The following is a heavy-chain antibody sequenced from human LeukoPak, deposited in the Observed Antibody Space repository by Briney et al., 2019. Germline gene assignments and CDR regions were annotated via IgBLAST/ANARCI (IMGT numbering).Heavy chain of an antibody. J-gene: IGHJ4*02. CDR1: GLTFSRYA. D-gene: IGHD4-17*01. CDR2: TSGSGDRK. CDR3: AKDGVRPDFGDYYSADF. Sequence: GGSLRLSCAASGLTFSRYAMTWVRRAPGKGLEWVSSTSGSGDRKYYADSVKGRFTISRDNSKNTLYLQMNSLRAEDTAVYYCAKDGVRPDFGDYYSADFWGQGTLVTVSS. V-gene: IGHV3-23*01.